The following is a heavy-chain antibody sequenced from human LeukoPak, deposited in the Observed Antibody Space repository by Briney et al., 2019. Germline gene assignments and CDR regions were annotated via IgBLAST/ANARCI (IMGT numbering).Heavy chain of an antibody. CDR1: GFTFSSYG. CDR2: IGYDGRNK. D-gene: IGHD6-19*01. V-gene: IGHV3-30*02. CDR3: ARDGVLYSSGWYRDAFDI. J-gene: IGHJ3*02. Sequence: PGGSLRLSCAASGFTFSSYGIHWVRQAPGKGLEWVTFIGYDGRNKYYADSVKGRFTISRDNSKNTLYLQMNSLRAEDTAVYYCARDGVLYSSGWYRDAFDIWGQGTMVTVSS.